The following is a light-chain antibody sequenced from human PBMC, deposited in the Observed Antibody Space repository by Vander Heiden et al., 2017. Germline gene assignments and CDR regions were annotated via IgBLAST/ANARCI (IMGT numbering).Light chain of an antibody. Sequence: IHMTLSPSSLSASVGDRVTMTCQASHSITTSLNWFQQKPGKAPKSVIYDASSLQTGVPSRFSGSGSGTHFTLTISSLQPEDSATYYCQQSDNAPFTFGGGTKVEIK. CDR1: HSITTS. J-gene: IGKJ4*02. V-gene: IGKV1-33*01. CDR2: DAS. CDR3: QQSDNAPFT.